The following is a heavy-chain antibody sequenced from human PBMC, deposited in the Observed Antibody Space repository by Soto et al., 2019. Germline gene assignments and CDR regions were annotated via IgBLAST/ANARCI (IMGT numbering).Heavy chain of an antibody. CDR2: IYYSGST. J-gene: IGHJ2*01. CDR1: GGSISSYY. CDR3: ARQNVYGDYWYFDL. V-gene: IGHV4-59*08. D-gene: IGHD4-17*01. Sequence: SETLSLTCTVSGGSISSYYWSWIRQPPGNGLEWIGYIYYSGSTNYNPSLKSRVTISVDTSKNQFSLKLSSVTAADSAVYYCARQNVYGDYWYFDLWGRGTLVTVSS.